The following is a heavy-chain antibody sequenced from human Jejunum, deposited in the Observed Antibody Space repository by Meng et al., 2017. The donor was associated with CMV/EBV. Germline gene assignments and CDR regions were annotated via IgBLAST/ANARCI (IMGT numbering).Heavy chain of an antibody. CDR1: SSRSTTGGG. J-gene: IGHJ4*02. Sequence: SSRSTTGGGVGWFRQPPGKALEWLALIYWNDDNRYSPSLENRLTITKDTSKNQVVLTMTNMDPVDTATYYCAHRVIWRGGEGDFDCWGQGTLVTVSS. D-gene: IGHD3-10*01. CDR3: AHRVIWRGGEGDFDC. V-gene: IGHV2-5*01. CDR2: IYWNDDN.